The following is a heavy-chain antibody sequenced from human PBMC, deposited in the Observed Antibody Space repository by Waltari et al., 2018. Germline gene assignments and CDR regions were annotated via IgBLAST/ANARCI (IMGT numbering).Heavy chain of an antibody. CDR3: ARGEDIIGTILLGDY. Sequence: QVQLVESGGGVVQPGTSLRLSCAASGFTFSSYGLRWVRQSPGKGLEWVGLRWYDGSNKYYADSVKGRFTISRDNSKNTLFLQMNSLRAEDTAVYYCARGEDIIGTILLGDYWGQGTLVTVSS. J-gene: IGHJ4*02. CDR2: RWYDGSNK. CDR1: GFTFSSYG. V-gene: IGHV3-33*01. D-gene: IGHD1-7*01.